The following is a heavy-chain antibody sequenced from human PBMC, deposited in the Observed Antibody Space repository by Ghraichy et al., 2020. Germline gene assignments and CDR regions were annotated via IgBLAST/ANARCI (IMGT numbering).Heavy chain of an antibody. J-gene: IGHJ6*02. Sequence: GGSLRLSCAASGFTVSSNYMSWVRQAPGKGLEWVSVIYSGGSTYYADSVKGRFTISRDNSKNTLYLQMNSLRAEDTAVYYCARDSSPYDILTGYPRLNGGLNYGMDVWGQGTTVTVSS. D-gene: IGHD3-9*01. V-gene: IGHV3-53*01. CDR1: GFTVSSNY. CDR3: ARDSSPYDILTGYPRLNGGLNYGMDV. CDR2: IYSGGST.